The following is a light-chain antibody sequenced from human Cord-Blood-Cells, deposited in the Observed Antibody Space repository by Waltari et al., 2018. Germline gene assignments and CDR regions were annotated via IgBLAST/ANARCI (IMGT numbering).Light chain of an antibody. J-gene: IGKJ1*01. V-gene: IGKV1-5*03. Sequence: DIQMTQSPSTLSASVGDRVTITCRASHSISSWLAWYQQKPGKAPKLLLYKASSLESWVPSRFSGSGSGTEFTLTISSLQPDDFATYYCQQYNSYSTFGQGTKVEIK. CDR2: KAS. CDR1: HSISSW. CDR3: QQYNSYST.